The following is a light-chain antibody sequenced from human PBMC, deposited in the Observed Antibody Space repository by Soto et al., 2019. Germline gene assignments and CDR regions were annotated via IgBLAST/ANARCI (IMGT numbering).Light chain of an antibody. Sequence: DIQMTQSPSTLSASVGDRITITCRASQSVGSWLAWYQQKPGKAPKLLMYDASGLESGVPSRFSGSGTGTEFTLTVSSLQHDDFATYYCQHFDSLGATLGQGTKADIK. CDR2: DAS. V-gene: IGKV1-5*01. J-gene: IGKJ1*01. CDR1: QSVGSW. CDR3: QHFDSLGAT.